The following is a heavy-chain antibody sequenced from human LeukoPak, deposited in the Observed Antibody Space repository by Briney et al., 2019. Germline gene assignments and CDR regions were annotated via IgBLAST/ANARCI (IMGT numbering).Heavy chain of an antibody. CDR3: AGSSGYYYYYYYYMDV. J-gene: IGHJ6*03. Sequence: SETLSLTCAVYGGSFSGYYWSWIRQPPGKGLEWIGEINHSGSTNHNPSLKSRVTVSVDTSKNQFSLKLSSVTAADTAVYYCAGSSGYYYYYYYYMDVWGKGTAVTVSS. V-gene: IGHV4-34*01. CDR1: GGSFSGYY. D-gene: IGHD3-22*01. CDR2: INHSGST.